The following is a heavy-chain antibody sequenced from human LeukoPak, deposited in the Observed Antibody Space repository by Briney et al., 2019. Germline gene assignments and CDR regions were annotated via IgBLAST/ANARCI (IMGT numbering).Heavy chain of an antibody. Sequence: ASVKVSCKASGYTFTSYGISWVRQAPGQGLEWMGWISAYNGNTNYAQKLQGRVTMTTDTSTSTAYMELRSLSSDDTAVYYCARVGSTVTTSLFDPWGQGTLVTVSS. CDR1: GYTFTSYG. CDR2: ISAYNGNT. V-gene: IGHV1-18*01. D-gene: IGHD4-11*01. CDR3: ARVGSTVTTSLFDP. J-gene: IGHJ5*02.